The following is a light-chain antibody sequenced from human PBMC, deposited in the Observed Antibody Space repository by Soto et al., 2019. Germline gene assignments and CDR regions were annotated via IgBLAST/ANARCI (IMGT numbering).Light chain of an antibody. CDR2: AAS. Sequence: DILMTQSPSSLSASVGDRVTITCRASQSISNYLNWYQQKPGKAPKLLIYAASSLQSGVPSRFSGSGSGTDFTLTISSLQPEDFVTYYCQQSYSTPYTFGQGTKLEIK. CDR3: QQSYSTPYT. V-gene: IGKV1-39*01. J-gene: IGKJ2*01. CDR1: QSISNY.